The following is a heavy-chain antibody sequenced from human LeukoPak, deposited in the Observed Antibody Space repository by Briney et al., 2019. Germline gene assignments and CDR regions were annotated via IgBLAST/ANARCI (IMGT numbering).Heavy chain of an antibody. CDR2: IRSKAYGGAT. CDR1: GFTFGDYA. Sequence: GGPLRLSCTASGFTFGDYAMSWVRQAPGKGLEWVGFIRSKAYGGATEYAASVKGRFTISRDDSKSIAYLQMNSLKTEDTAVYYCTVHVDTAMVTLDYWGQGTLVTVSS. V-gene: IGHV3-49*04. J-gene: IGHJ4*02. D-gene: IGHD5-18*01. CDR3: TVHVDTAMVTLDY.